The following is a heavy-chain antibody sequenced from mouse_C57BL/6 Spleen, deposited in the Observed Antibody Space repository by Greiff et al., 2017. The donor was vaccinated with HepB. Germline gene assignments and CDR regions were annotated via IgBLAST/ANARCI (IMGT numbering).Heavy chain of an antibody. V-gene: IGHV1-59*01. CDR1: GYTFTSYW. D-gene: IGHD1-1*01. Sequence: VQLQQPGAELVRPGTSVKLSCKASGYTFTSYWMHWVKQRPGQGLEWIGVIDPSDSYTNYNQKFKGKATLTVDTSSSTAYMQLSSLTSEDSAVYYCARDDYYGSRGAMDYWGQGTSVTVSS. CDR2: IDPSDSYT. J-gene: IGHJ4*01. CDR3: ARDDYYGSRGAMDY.